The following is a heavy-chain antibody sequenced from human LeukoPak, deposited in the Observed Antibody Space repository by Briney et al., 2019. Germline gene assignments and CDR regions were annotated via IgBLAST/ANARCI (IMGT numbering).Heavy chain of an antibody. CDR1: GFTFSSYS. CDR2: ISSSSSYI. J-gene: IGHJ6*03. Sequence: GGSLRLSCAASGFTFSSYSMNWVRQAPGKGLEWVSSISSSSSYIYYADSVKGRFTISRDNAKNSPYLQMNSLRAEDTAVYYCARLPHIVVVPAAIYYMDVWGKGTTVTVSS. D-gene: IGHD2-2*01. CDR3: ARLPHIVVVPAAIYYMDV. V-gene: IGHV3-21*01.